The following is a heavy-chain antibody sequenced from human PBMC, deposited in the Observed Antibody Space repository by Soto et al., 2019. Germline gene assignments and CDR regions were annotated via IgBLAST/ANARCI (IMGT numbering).Heavy chain of an antibody. D-gene: IGHD3-10*01. Sequence: QVQLQQWGAGLLKPSETLSLTCAVYGGSFSGYYWSWIRQPPGKGLEWIGEINHSGSTNYNPSLKSRVTISVDTSKNQFSLKQSSVTAADTAVYYCARSMPVLLWFGELFGLDYWGQGTLVTVSS. J-gene: IGHJ4*02. V-gene: IGHV4-34*01. CDR2: INHSGST. CDR3: ARSMPVLLWFGELFGLDY. CDR1: GGSFSGYY.